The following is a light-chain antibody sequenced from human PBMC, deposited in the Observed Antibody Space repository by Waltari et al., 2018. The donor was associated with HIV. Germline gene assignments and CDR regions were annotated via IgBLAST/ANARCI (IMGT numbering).Light chain of an antibody. CDR3: QQYNKWPRT. V-gene: IGKV3-15*01. J-gene: IGKJ4*02. CDR1: ENINTT. CDR2: GAS. Sequence: EIVMTQSPATLSVSPGERDTLSCRASENINTTLAWYQLKPGQAPRLRISGASTRATGIPARFSGSGSGTDFTLNIGTLQSEDFAVYYCQQYNKWPRTFGRGTKVEI.